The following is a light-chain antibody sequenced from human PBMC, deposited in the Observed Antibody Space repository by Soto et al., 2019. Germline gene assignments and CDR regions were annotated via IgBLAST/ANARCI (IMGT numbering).Light chain of an antibody. CDR3: QQSYSTPRT. Sequence: DLQMTQSPSSLSASVGDRVTIACRASQSISSFLSWYQQKPGKAPKLLIYAASSLQSGVPSRFSGIGSGTDFTLTISSLQPEDFATYYCQQSYSTPRTFGQGTKLEIK. V-gene: IGKV1-39*01. J-gene: IGKJ2*01. CDR2: AAS. CDR1: QSISSF.